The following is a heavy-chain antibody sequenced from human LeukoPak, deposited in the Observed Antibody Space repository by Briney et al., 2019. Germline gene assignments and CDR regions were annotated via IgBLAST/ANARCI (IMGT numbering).Heavy chain of an antibody. Sequence: GGSLRLSCAASGFTFSSYGMHWVRQAPGKGLEWVAVISYDGSNKYYADSVKGRFTISRDNSKNTLYLQMNSLRAEDTAVYYCAKAAYSGYDLVGSFDYWGQGTLVTVSS. CDR2: ISYDGSNK. CDR1: GFTFSSYG. D-gene: IGHD5-12*01. J-gene: IGHJ4*02. V-gene: IGHV3-30*18. CDR3: AKAAYSGYDLVGSFDY.